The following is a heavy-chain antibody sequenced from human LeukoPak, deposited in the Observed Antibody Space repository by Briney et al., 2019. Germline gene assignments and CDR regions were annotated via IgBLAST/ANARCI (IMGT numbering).Heavy chain of an antibody. V-gene: IGHV4-39*01. Sequence: SETLSLTCTVSGGSISSSSYYWGWIRQPPGKGLEWIGSIYYSGSTYYNPSLKSRVTISVDTSKNQFSLKLSSVTAADTAVYYCARYWGPYDNSGAYFDYWGQGTLVTVS. J-gene: IGHJ4*02. CDR3: ARYWGPYDNSGAYFDY. CDR2: IYYSGST. CDR1: GGSISSSSYY. D-gene: IGHD3-22*01.